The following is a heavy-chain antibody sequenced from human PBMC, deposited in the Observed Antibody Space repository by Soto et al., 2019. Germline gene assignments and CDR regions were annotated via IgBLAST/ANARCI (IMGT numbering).Heavy chain of an antibody. Sequence: QITLKESGPTLVKPTQTLTLTCTFSGFSLNTRTVGVGWIRQPPGKALEWLALIYWDDDKRYTPSLRTRLTITKDTSKNQFVFTMTNMDPVDTATYYCAHTVTRFDYFDYWGQGTLVTVSS. D-gene: IGHD4-17*01. J-gene: IGHJ4*02. CDR3: AHTVTRFDYFDY. V-gene: IGHV2-5*02. CDR2: IYWDDDK. CDR1: GFSLNTRTVG.